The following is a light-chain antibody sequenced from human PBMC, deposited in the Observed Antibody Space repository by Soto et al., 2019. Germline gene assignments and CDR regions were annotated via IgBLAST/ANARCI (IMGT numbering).Light chain of an antibody. CDR3: QQYGGSPPIT. V-gene: IGKV3-20*01. Sequence: EIVLTQSPGTLSLSPGERATLSCRASQSVSSSYLAWYQQKPGQAPRLLIYGASSRATGIPDRFSGSGSGTDFTLTISRLEPEYFAVYYCQQYGGSPPITFGQGTRLEIK. J-gene: IGKJ5*01. CDR1: QSVSSSY. CDR2: GAS.